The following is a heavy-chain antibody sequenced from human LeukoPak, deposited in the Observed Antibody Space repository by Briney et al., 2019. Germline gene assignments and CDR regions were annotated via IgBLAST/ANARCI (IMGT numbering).Heavy chain of an antibody. Sequence: PGGSLRLSCAASGFTFSSYGMHWVRQAPGKGLEYVSDISSNGGITYYADSVKGRFTVSRDNSKNMLYLQMNSLRAEDTAVYYCVKDKYPVVVAATLDYWGQGILVTVSS. CDR3: VKDKYPVVVAATLDY. CDR1: GFTFSSYG. D-gene: IGHD2-15*01. V-gene: IGHV3-64D*09. J-gene: IGHJ4*02. CDR2: ISSNGGIT.